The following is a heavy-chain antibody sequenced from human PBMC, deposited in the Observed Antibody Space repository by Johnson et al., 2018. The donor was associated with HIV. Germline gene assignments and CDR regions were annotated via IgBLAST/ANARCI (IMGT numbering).Heavy chain of an antibody. J-gene: IGHJ3*02. CDR1: GFTFSDYD. V-gene: IGHV3-11*04. CDR2: IRSSGSTI. Sequence: QVQLVESGGGLVKPGGSLRLSCAASGFTFSDYDMRWIRQAPGKGLEWVSDIRSSGSTIYYADSVKGRFTISRDNSKNTLYLQMNSLRAEDTAVYYCARAGWFYAILTSYYSNAFDIWGQGTVVIVSS. D-gene: IGHD3-9*01. CDR3: ARAGWFYAILTSYYSNAFDI.